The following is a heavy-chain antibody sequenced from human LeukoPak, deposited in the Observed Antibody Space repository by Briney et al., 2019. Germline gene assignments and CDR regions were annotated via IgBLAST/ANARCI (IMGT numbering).Heavy chain of an antibody. V-gene: IGHV3-7*01. CDR3: ARGHLGLNY. CDR2: IKQDGSDT. Sequence: GGSLRLSCAGSGFTFSSYAMSWVRQAPGKGPEWVATIKQDGSDTYYMDSVKGRFTISRDNAENSLHLQMSSVRADDTAVYYCARGHLGLNYWGQGTLVTVSS. J-gene: IGHJ4*02. D-gene: IGHD3-16*01. CDR1: GFTFSSYA.